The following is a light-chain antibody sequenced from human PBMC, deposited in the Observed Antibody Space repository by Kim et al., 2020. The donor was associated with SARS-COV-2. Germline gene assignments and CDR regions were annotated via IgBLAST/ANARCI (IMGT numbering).Light chain of an antibody. J-gene: IGKJ2*01. V-gene: IGKV1-5*03. CDR2: RAS. CDR1: QCVNDG. CDR3: QHYCRYPYT. Sequence: ASVGDRFTIPGRASQCVNDGLLAWYQQKPGKAPKLLIYRASTLESGVPSRFSGSGFGTEFTLTISSLQPDDFATYYCQHYCRYPYTFGQGTKLEI.